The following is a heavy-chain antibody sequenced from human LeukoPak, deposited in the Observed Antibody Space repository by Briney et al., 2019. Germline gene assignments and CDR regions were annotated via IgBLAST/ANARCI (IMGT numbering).Heavy chain of an antibody. CDR2: IWYDGSNK. CDR1: GFTFSSYG. J-gene: IGHJ4*02. Sequence: GGSLRLSCAASGFTFSSYGMHWVRQAPGKGLEWVAVIWYDGSNKYYADSVKGRFTISRDNSKNTLYLQMNSLRAEDTAVNYCARDVSYYDSSGYYYVWGQGTLVTVSS. V-gene: IGHV3-33*01. D-gene: IGHD3-22*01. CDR3: ARDVSYYDSSGYYYV.